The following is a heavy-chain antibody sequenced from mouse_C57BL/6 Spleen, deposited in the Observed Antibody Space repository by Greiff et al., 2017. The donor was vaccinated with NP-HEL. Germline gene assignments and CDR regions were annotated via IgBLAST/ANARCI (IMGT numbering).Heavy chain of an antibody. CDR1: GYTFTSYW. CDR2: IDPSDSYT. J-gene: IGHJ3*01. D-gene: IGHD1-1*01. V-gene: IGHV1-59*01. CDR3: ANSYYGSSLNQAWFAY. Sequence: QVQLQQPGAELVRPGTSVKLSCKASGYTFTSYWMHWVKQRPGQGLEWIGVIDPSDSYTNYNQKFKGKATLTVDTSSSTAYMQLSSLTSEDSAVYYCANSYYGSSLNQAWFAYWGQGTLVTVSA.